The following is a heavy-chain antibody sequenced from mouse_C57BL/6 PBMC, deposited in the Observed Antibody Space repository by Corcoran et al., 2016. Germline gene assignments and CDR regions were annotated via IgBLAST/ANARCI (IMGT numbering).Heavy chain of an antibody. CDR3: ARWDLYDGYLYAMDY. Sequence: QIQLVQSGPELMKPGETVKNSCKASGYTFTTYGMSWVKQAPGQGLKWMGWINTYSGVPTYADDFKGRFAFSLETSASTAYLQINNLKNEDTATYLGARWDLYDGYLYAMDYWGQGTSVTVSS. CDR2: INTYSGVP. J-gene: IGHJ4*01. D-gene: IGHD2-3*01. V-gene: IGHV9-3*01. CDR1: GYTFTTYG.